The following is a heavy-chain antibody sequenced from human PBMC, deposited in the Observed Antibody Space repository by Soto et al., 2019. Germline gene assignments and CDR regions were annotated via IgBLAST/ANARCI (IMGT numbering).Heavy chain of an antibody. V-gene: IGHV3-30*18. Sequence: QVQLVESGGGVVQPGRSLRLSCAASGFTFSSYGMHWVRQAPGKGLEWVAVISYDGSDKYYADSVKGRFTISRDNSKNTLYLQMNSLRAEDTAVYYCAKDRGYLHDDGDYEGAEYFQHWGQGTLVTVSS. CDR1: GFTFSSYG. J-gene: IGHJ1*01. CDR3: AKDRGYLHDDGDYEGAEYFQH. CDR2: ISYDGSDK. D-gene: IGHD4-17*01.